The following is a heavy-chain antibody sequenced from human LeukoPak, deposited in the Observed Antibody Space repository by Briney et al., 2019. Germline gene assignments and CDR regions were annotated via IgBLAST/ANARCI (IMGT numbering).Heavy chain of an antibody. D-gene: IGHD3-16*01. Sequence: GGSLRLSCEASGSGFTFGNFGMSWVRQAPGKGLEWVSYISSSGSTIYYADSVKGRFTISRDNAKNSLYLQMNSLRAEDTAVYYCARDQAGEPVDYWGQGTLVTVSS. CDR3: ARDQAGEPVDY. V-gene: IGHV3-11*01. J-gene: IGHJ4*02. CDR1: GSGFTFGNFG. CDR2: ISSSGSTI.